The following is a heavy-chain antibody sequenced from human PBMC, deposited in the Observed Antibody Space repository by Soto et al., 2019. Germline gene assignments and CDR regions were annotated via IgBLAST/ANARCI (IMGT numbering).Heavy chain of an antibody. CDR2: ISYDGSNK. CDR3: AKDSLWFGELFRGMDV. J-gene: IGHJ6*02. Sequence: QVQLVESGGGVVQPGRSLRLSCAASGFTFSSYGMHWVRQAPGKGLEWVAVISYDGSNKYYADSVKGRFTISRDNSKNSLYLQMNSLRAEDTAVYYCAKDSLWFGELFRGMDVWGQGTTVTVSS. D-gene: IGHD3-10*01. V-gene: IGHV3-30*18. CDR1: GFTFSSYG.